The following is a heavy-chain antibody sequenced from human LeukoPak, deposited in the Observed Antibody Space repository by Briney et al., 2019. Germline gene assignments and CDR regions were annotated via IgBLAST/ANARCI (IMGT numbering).Heavy chain of an antibody. V-gene: IGHV3-23*01. J-gene: IGHJ5*02. CDR1: GLTFSSYA. CDR3: AKEVGATTLGWFDP. D-gene: IGHD1-26*01. Sequence: PSGGSLRLSCAASGLTFSSYAMSWVRQAPGKGLEWVSAISGSGGSTYYADSVKGRFTISRDNSKNTLYLQMNSLRAEDTAVYYCAKEVGATTLGWFDPWGQGTLVTVSS. CDR2: ISGSGGST.